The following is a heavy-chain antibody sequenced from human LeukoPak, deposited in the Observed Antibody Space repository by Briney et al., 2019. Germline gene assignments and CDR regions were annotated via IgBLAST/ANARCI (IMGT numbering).Heavy chain of an antibody. V-gene: IGHV1-8*01. CDR1: GYSFTSSD. D-gene: IGHD6-13*01. Sequence: ASLRVSCKASGYSFTSSDINWVRPAAGQGLEWMGWINPNSGRTGYAQKFQGRVTMTANTSISTAYMELSSLRFDDTAVYYCARGRSGLAAAGTYDYWGQGTLITVSS. CDR3: ARGRSGLAAAGTYDY. J-gene: IGHJ4*02. CDR2: INPNSGRT.